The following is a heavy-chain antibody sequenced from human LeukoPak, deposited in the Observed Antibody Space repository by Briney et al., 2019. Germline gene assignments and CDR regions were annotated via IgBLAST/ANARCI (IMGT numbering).Heavy chain of an antibody. CDR2: IDWDDVK. Sequence: ESGPTLLKLTQTLTLTCTFSGFSLSTSGMCVSWIRQPPGKALEWLALIDWDDVKYYSTSLKTRLTISKDTSKNQVVLTMTNMDPVDTATYYCARMRWLQSHNDAFDIWGQGTMVTVSS. CDR1: GFSLSTSGMC. D-gene: IGHD5-24*01. J-gene: IGHJ3*02. CDR3: ARMRWLQSHNDAFDI. V-gene: IGHV2-70*01.